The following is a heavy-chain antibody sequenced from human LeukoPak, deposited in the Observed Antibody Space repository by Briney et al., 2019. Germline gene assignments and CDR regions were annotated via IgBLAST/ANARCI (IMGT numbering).Heavy chain of an antibody. CDR3: ARSRLTLDY. V-gene: IGHV3-7*01. Sequence: GGSLRLPCAASGFSFSSYWMSWVRQVPGKGLQWVANIKQDGSEKYYVDSVNGRFTISRDNAKNSLYLQMNSLRVEDTAVYYCARSRLTLDYWGQGTLVTVSS. CDR1: GFSFSSYW. D-gene: IGHD2-15*01. J-gene: IGHJ4*02. CDR2: IKQDGSEK.